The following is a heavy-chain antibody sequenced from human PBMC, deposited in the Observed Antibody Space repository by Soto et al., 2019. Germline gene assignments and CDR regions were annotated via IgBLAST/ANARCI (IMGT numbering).Heavy chain of an antibody. Sequence: GGSLILSCAASGFTFSSYGMHWVRQAPGKGLEWVAVIWYDGSNKYYADSVKGRFTISRDNSKNTLYLQMNSLRAEDTAVYYCAREKQRAYYYGMDVWGQGTTVTGSS. CDR2: IWYDGSNK. CDR3: AREKQRAYYYGMDV. V-gene: IGHV3-33*01. CDR1: GFTFSSYG. J-gene: IGHJ6*02. D-gene: IGHD6-25*01.